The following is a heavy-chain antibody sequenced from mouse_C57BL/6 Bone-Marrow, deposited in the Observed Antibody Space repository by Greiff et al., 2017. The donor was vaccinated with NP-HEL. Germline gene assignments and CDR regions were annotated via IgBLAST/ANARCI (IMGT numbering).Heavy chain of an antibody. CDR3: ARRYYRNSYWYFDV. Sequence: VQLKQSGPELVKPGASVKMSCKASGYTFTDYNMHWVKQSHGKSLEWIGYINPNNGGTSYNQKFKGKATLTVNKSSSTAYMELRSLTSEDSAVYCCARRYYRNSYWYFDVWGTGTTVTVSS. CDR2: INPNNGGT. D-gene: IGHD2-5*01. CDR1: GYTFTDYN. V-gene: IGHV1-22*01. J-gene: IGHJ1*03.